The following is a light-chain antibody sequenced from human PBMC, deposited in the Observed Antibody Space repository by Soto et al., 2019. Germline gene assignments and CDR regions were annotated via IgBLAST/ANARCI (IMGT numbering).Light chain of an antibody. CDR2: DTS. V-gene: IGKV3-20*01. CDR1: QRLSSNY. J-gene: IGKJ5*01. CDR3: QQHGSSPIT. Sequence: DIVMTQSPGTLSLSPGERATLSCRASQRLSSNYLAWFQQKPGQAPRLLIYDTSSRASGIPDRFSGSGSGTDFTLTISRLEPEDFAVYYCQQHGSSPITFGQGTRLEIK.